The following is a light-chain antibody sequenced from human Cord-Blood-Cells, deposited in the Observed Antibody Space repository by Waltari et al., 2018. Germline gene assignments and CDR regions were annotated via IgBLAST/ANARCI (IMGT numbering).Light chain of an antibody. Sequence: QSALTQPASVSGSPGQSITISCTGTSSDVGNYNLVSWYQQHPGKAPKLMIYEGSKRPSGVSNRFSGSKSGNTASLTISGLQAEDEADYYCCSYAGSSTSYVFGTGTKVIVL. CDR2: EGS. CDR3: CSYAGSSTSYV. J-gene: IGLJ1*01. CDR1: SSDVGNYNL. V-gene: IGLV2-23*01.